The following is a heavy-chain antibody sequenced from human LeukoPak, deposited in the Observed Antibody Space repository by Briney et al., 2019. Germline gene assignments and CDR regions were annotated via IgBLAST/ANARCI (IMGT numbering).Heavy chain of an antibody. D-gene: IGHD2-21*01. CDR2: IYYSGST. J-gene: IGHJ4*02. CDR3: ARGLAYCPD. CDR1: GGSISSYY. V-gene: IGHV4-59*01. Sequence: SETLSLTCTVSGGSISSYYWSWIRQPPGKGLEWIGYIYYSGSTNYSPSLKSRVTISVDTSKNQFSLKLSSVTAADTAVYYCARGLAYCPDWVQGALVTVSS.